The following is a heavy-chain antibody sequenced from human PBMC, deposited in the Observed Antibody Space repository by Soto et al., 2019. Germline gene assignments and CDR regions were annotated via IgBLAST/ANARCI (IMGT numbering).Heavy chain of an antibody. D-gene: IGHD1-7*01. Sequence: GESLKISCKGCGDSFTSYLICWVRQMPGKGLEWMGIIYPGDSDTRYSPSFQGQVTISADKSISTAYLQWSSLKASDTAMYYCARHTPVKWNYFYWLDPWGQGTLVTVSS. V-gene: IGHV5-51*01. CDR3: ARHTPVKWNYFYWLDP. J-gene: IGHJ5*02. CDR1: GDSFTSYL. CDR2: IYPGDSDT.